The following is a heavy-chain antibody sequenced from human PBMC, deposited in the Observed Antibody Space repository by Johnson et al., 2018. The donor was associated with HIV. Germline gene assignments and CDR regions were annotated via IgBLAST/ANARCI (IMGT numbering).Heavy chain of an antibody. V-gene: IGHV3-20*04. Sequence: VQLVESGGDLVKPGGSLRLSCAASGFTFDDYGMSWVRQAPGKGLEWVSVINWNGGSTGYADSVKGRFTISRDNAKNSLYLQMNSLRVDDTAVYYCGRESTGAGTAFDIWGQGTMVTVSS. CDR2: INWNGGST. D-gene: IGHD2-8*02. CDR3: GRESTGAGTAFDI. J-gene: IGHJ3*02. CDR1: GFTFDDYG.